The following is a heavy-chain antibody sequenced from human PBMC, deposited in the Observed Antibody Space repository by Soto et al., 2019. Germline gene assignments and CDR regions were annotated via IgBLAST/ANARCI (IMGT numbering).Heavy chain of an antibody. V-gene: IGHV3-23*01. J-gene: IGHJ5*02. CDR3: ATSWYENWFDP. D-gene: IGHD6-13*01. Sequence: EVQLLESGGGLVQPGGSLRLSCAASGFTFSSYAMNWVRQAPGKGLEWVSTISGSGAITYYADSVKGRFTISRDNSKITLFLQMNSLSAEDTAIFYCATSWYENWFDPWGQGTLVTVSS. CDR1: GFTFSSYA. CDR2: ISGSGAIT.